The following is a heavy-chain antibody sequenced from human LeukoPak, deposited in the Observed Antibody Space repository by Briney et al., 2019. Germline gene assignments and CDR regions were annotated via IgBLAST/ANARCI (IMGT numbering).Heavy chain of an antibody. J-gene: IGHJ4*02. Sequence: PGGSLRLSCAASGFTFSSYSMNWVRQAPGKGLEWVSSISSSSSYIYYADSVEGRFTISRDNAKNSLYLQMSSLRAEDTAVYYCARIGSGSTSSFDYWGQGTLVTVSS. V-gene: IGHV3-21*01. CDR3: ARIGSGSTSSFDY. CDR1: GFTFSSYS. CDR2: ISSSSSYI. D-gene: IGHD6-19*01.